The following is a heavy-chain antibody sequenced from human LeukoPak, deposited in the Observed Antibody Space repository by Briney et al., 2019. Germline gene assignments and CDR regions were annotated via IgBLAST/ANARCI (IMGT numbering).Heavy chain of an antibody. CDR3: AREIPSIAARRHAFDI. D-gene: IGHD6-6*01. CDR2: IYTSGST. Sequence: SETLSLTCTVSGGSISSYYWSWIRQPAGKGLEWIGRIYTSGSTNYNPSLKSRVTMSVDTSKNQFSLKLSSVTAADTAVYYCAREIPSIAARRHAFDIWGQGTMVTVSS. V-gene: IGHV4-4*07. CDR1: GGSISSYY. J-gene: IGHJ3*02.